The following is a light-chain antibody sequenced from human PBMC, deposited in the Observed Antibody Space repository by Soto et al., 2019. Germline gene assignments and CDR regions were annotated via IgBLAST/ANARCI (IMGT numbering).Light chain of an antibody. Sequence: IVSTQSEATRSSSRGERATISNRYSHKNRGYLAWYQQRPGQPPRLLIYGASNRATGIPVRFSGSGSGTDFTLTISSLEPEDVVVYYCQQRSNWPITCGQGTRLEIK. CDR2: GAS. CDR1: HKNRGY. J-gene: IGKJ5*01. CDR3: QQRSNWPIT. V-gene: IGKV3-11*01.